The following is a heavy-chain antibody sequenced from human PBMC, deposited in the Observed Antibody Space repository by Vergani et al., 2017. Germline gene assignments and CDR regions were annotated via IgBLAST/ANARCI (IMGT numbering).Heavy chain of an antibody. D-gene: IGHD2-2*01. CDR3: ARQYCSSTSCYHALDYYMDV. Sequence: EVQLVQSGAEVKKPGESLKISCKGSGYSFTSYWIGWVRQMPGKGLEWMGIIYPGDSDTRYSPSFPGQVTISADKSISTAYLQWSSLKASDTAMYYCARQYCSSTSCYHALDYYMDVWGKGTTVTVSS. J-gene: IGHJ6*03. CDR2: IYPGDSDT. V-gene: IGHV5-51*03. CDR1: GYSFTSYW.